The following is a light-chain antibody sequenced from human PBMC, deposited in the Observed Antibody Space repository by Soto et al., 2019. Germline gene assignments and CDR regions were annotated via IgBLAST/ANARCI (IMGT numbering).Light chain of an antibody. J-gene: IGKJ5*01. CDR2: DAS. Sequence: DIVLTQSPGTLSLPPGERATLSCGASQSINSRSLAWYQQKPGQAPRLLIYDASSRATGIPDRFSASGSGTDFTLTISRLEPEDFATYYCQQLFDSPITFGQGTRLEIK. V-gene: IGKV3-20*01. CDR3: QQLFDSPIT. CDR1: QSINSRS.